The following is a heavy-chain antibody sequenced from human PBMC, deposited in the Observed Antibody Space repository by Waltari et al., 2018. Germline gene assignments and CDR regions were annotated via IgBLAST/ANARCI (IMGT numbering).Heavy chain of an antibody. J-gene: IGHJ6*02. D-gene: IGHD2-21*02. CDR3: ARGGPNCGGDCYPSHYYYYGMDV. CDR2: MNPNSGNT. Sequence: QVQLVQSGAEVKKPGASVKVSCKASGYTFTSYDINWVRQATGQGLEWMGWMNPNSGNTGHAQKFQGRVTMTRNTSISTAYMELSSLRSEDTAVYYCARGGPNCGGDCYPSHYYYYGMDVWGQGTTVTVSS. CDR1: GYTFTSYD. V-gene: IGHV1-8*01.